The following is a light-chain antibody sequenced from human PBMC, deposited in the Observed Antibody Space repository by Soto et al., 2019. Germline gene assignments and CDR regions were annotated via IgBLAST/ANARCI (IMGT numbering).Light chain of an antibody. CDR3: QSYDSSLSGFWV. V-gene: IGLV1-40*01. Sequence: QSVLTQPPSVSGAPGQRVTISCTGTSSNIGAGYDVHWYQQLPGTAPKLLIYGNSHRPSGVPDRFSDSKSGTSASLAITGLQPEDEADYYCQSYDSSLSGFWVFGGGTKLTVL. CDR2: GNS. CDR1: SSNIGAGYD. J-gene: IGLJ3*02.